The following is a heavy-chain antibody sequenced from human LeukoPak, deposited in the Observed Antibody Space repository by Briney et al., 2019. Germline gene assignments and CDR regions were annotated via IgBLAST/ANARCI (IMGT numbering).Heavy chain of an antibody. CDR3: ARDPYYYDSSGYDQTEYYFDY. J-gene: IGHJ4*02. CDR2: INWNGGST. V-gene: IGHV3-20*04. CDR1: GFTSADYG. D-gene: IGHD3-22*01. Sequence: GGSLRLSCAASGFTSADYGMSWVRQAPGKGLEWVSGINWNGGSTGYADSVKGRFTISRDNAKNSLYLRMNSLRAEDTALYYCARDPYYYDSSGYDQTEYYFDYWGQGTLVTVSS.